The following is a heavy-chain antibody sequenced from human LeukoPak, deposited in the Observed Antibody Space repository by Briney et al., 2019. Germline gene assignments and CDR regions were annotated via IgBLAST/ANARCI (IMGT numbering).Heavy chain of an antibody. CDR2: IYYSGST. CDR3: ARDEGDGGFDP. CDR1: GGSVSSGSYY. V-gene: IGHV4-61*01. Sequence: PSETLSLTCTVSGGSVSSGSYYWSWIRPPPGKGLEWIGHIYYSGSTNYNPSLKSRVTISVDTSKNQFSLKLSSVTAADTAVYYCARDEGDGGFDPWGQGTLVTVSS. J-gene: IGHJ5*02. D-gene: IGHD3-16*01.